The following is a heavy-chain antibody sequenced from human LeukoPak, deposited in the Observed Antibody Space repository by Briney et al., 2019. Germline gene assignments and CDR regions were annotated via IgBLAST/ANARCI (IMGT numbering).Heavy chain of an antibody. Sequence: GGSLRLSCAASGFTFSSYGMHWVRQAPGKGLEWVAVISYDGSNKYYADSVKGRFTISRDNSKNTLYLQMNSLRAEDTAVCYCAKGWLWFGELLSLSYYYGMDVWGKGTTVTVSS. CDR3: AKGWLWFGELLSLSYYYGMDV. CDR1: GFTFSSYG. D-gene: IGHD3-10*01. J-gene: IGHJ6*04. V-gene: IGHV3-30*18. CDR2: ISYDGSNK.